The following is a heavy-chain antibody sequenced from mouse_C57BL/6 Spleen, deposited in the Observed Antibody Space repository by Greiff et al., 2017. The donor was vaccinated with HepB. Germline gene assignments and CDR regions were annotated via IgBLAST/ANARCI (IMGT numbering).Heavy chain of an antibody. CDR2: IWRGGST. V-gene: IGHV2-5*01. J-gene: IGHJ2*01. Sequence: VKLMESGPGLVQPSQSLSITCTVSGFSLTSYGVHWVRQSPGKGLEWLGVIWRGGSTDYNAAFMSRLSITKDNSKSQVFFKMNSLQADDTAIYYCATHYYGSSNYFDYWGQGTTLTVSS. CDR3: ATHYYGSSNYFDY. D-gene: IGHD1-1*01. CDR1: GFSLTSYG.